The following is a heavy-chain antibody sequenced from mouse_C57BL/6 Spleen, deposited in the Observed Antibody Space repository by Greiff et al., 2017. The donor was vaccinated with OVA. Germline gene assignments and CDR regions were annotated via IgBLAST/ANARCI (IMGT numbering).Heavy chain of an antibody. V-gene: IGHV5-17*01. CDR1: GFTFSDYG. D-gene: IGHD2-13*01. J-gene: IGHJ4*01. CDR2: ISSGSSTI. Sequence: EVKVEESGGGLVKPGGSLKLSCAASGFTFSDYGMHWVRQAPEKGLEWVAYISSGSSTIYYADTVKGRFTISRDNAKNTLFLQMTSLRSEDTAMYYCARDYLYYAMDYWGQGTSVTVSS. CDR3: ARDYLYYAMDY.